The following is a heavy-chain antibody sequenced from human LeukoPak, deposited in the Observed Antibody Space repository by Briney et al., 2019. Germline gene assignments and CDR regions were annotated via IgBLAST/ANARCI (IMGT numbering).Heavy chain of an antibody. V-gene: IGHV1-18*01. Sequence: ASVKVSCKASGGTFSSYAISWVRQAPGQGLEWMGWISAYNGNTNYAQKLQGRVTMTTDTSTSTAYMELRSLRSDDTAVYYCARAAGYCSGGSCYSGRSHYYGMDVWGQGTTVTVSS. CDR1: GGTFSSYA. CDR2: ISAYNGNT. D-gene: IGHD2-15*01. CDR3: ARAAGYCSGGSCYSGRSHYYGMDV. J-gene: IGHJ6*02.